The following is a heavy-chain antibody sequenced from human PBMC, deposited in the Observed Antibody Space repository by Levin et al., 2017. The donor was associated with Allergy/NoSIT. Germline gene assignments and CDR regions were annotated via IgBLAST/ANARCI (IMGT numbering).Heavy chain of an antibody. V-gene: IGHV3-48*01. CDR2: ISSSSSTI. D-gene: IGHD3-22*01. CDR3: ARGSLSSSDYDRSGYKRKCDY. J-gene: IGHJ4*02. Sequence: PGGSLRLSSAASGFTFSIYSMNWVRPAPGKGLEWVSSISSSSSTIYYADSVKRRFTISRDNAKNSLYLQMNSLRAEYTAVYYSARGSLSSSDYDRSGYKRKCDYWGQGTVVTVSS. CDR1: GFTFSIYS.